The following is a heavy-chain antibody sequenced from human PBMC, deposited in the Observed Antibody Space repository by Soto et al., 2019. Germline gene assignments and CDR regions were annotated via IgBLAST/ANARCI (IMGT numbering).Heavy chain of an antibody. CDR1: GYTFTSYD. D-gene: IGHD1-26*01. CDR3: ARGKYSGSYYYYGMDV. CDR2: MNPNSGNT. V-gene: IGHV1-8*01. Sequence: ASVKVSCKASGYTFTSYDINWVRQATGQGLEWMGWMNPNSGNTGYAQKFQGRVTMTRNTSISTAYMELSSLRSEDTAVYYCARGKYSGSYYYYGMDVWGQGTTVTVSS. J-gene: IGHJ6*02.